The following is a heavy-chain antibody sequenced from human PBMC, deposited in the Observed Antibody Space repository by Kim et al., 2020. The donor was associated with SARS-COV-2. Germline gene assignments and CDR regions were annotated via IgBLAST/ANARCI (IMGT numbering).Heavy chain of an antibody. V-gene: IGHV3-23*03. D-gene: IGHD1-26*01. Sequence: GGSLRLSCAASGFTFSSYAMSWVRQAPGKGLEWVSVIYSGGSSTYYADSVKGRFTISRDNSKNTLYLQMNSLRAEDTAVYYCAKVKVGADYLTDYWGQGTLVTVSS. CDR1: GFTFSSYA. J-gene: IGHJ4*02. CDR2: IYSGGSST. CDR3: AKVKVGADYLTDY.